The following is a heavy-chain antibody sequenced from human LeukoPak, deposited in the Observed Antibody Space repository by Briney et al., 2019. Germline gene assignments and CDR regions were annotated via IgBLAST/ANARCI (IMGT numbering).Heavy chain of an antibody. CDR3: ARWVYGSGRNWFDP. J-gene: IGHJ5*02. D-gene: IGHD3-10*01. CDR1: GGSISSHY. Sequence: SETLSLTCTVSGGSISSHYWGWIQQPPEKGLEWIGYIYYSGSTKYNPSLKSRVTISIDTPKNQLSLKLSSVTAADTAVYYCARWVYGSGRNWFDPWGQGTLVTVSS. V-gene: IGHV4-59*08. CDR2: IYYSGST.